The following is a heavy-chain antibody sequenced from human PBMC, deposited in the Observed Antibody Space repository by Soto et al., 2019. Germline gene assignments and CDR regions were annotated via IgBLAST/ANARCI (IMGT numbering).Heavy chain of an antibody. Sequence: DSVKVSCKASGYTFTGYYMHWVRQAPGQGLEWMGWINPNSGGTNYAQKFQGWVTMTRDTSISTAYMELSRLRSDDTAVYYCAREGGAVSGNPNHYCCMDFSCQGPTGTVS. CDR1: GYTFTGYY. D-gene: IGHD6-19*01. J-gene: IGHJ6*02. CDR3: AREGGAVSGNPNHYCCMDF. CDR2: INPNSGGT. V-gene: IGHV1-2*04.